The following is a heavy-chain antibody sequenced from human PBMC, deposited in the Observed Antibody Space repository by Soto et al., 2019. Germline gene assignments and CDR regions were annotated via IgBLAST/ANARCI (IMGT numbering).Heavy chain of an antibody. CDR1: GDSITSGVHY. J-gene: IGHJ6*02. V-gene: IGHV4-31*03. CDR3: ARVVAAAGTDYYYYGMDV. CDR2: IFYSGPT. D-gene: IGHD6-13*01. Sequence: SETLSLTCTVSGDSITSGVHYWSWIRQHPGKGLEWIGYIFYSGPTYYNPSLKSRVTISVDTSKNQFSLKLSSVTAADTAVYYCARVVAAAGTDYYYYGMDVWGQGTTVTVSS.